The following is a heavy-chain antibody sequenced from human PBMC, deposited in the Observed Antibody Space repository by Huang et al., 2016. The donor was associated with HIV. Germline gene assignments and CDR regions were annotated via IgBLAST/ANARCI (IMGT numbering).Heavy chain of an antibody. D-gene: IGHD3-22*01. J-gene: IGHJ4*02. CDR3: ATVDYYDTSGPQRGYFDN. Sequence: QVQLVQSGAEVKKHGSSVKVYCKASGGSFRNFAIGWVRQDPGQGLEWMGGIIPPLGTANYAQKFQGRVTIIADESTSTAYMELSSLRSEDTAVYYCATVDYYDTSGPQRGYFDNWGQGTLVTVSS. CDR1: GGSFRNFA. V-gene: IGHV1-69*01. CDR2: IIPPLGTA.